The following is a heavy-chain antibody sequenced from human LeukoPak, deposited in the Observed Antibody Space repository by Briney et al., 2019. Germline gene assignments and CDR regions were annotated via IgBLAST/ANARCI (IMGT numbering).Heavy chain of an antibody. J-gene: IGHJ3*02. CDR1: GFTFSTYW. D-gene: IGHD6-13*01. CDR2: IKQDGNQN. Sequence: GGSLRLSCVASGFTFSTYWMTWVRQAPGKWLEWVVNIKQDGNQNYYVDSVRGRFTISRDNSKNSLYLQMDSLRVDDTAVYYCARDVEMFSTTWSDAFDIWGQGTMVTVSS. CDR3: ARDVEMFSTTWSDAFDI. V-gene: IGHV3-7*01.